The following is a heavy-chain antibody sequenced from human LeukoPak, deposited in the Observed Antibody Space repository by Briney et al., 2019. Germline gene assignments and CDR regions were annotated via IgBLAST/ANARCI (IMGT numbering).Heavy chain of an antibody. CDR3: AREGYYGSGSPPSLYFDY. Sequence: GGSLRLSCAASGFTFRNYVIHWVRQAPGKGLEWVAVTASDLNVKLYADSVKGRFTISRDNSRSTLYLQVNSLRPEDTAIYYCAREGYYGSGSPPSLYFDYWGQGTLVTVSS. CDR2: TASDLNVK. J-gene: IGHJ4*02. D-gene: IGHD3-10*01. V-gene: IGHV3-30-3*01. CDR1: GFTFRNYV.